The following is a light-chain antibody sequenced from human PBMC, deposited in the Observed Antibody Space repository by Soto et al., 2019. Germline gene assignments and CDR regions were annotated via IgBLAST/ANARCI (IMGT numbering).Light chain of an antibody. CDR1: VSDVGSFGP. J-gene: IGLJ1*01. CDR2: EGN. Sequence: QSVLTQPASVSGSPGQSITISCTGSVSDVGSFGPVSWSQQHPGQVPKLIIYEGNRRPSGVSSRFSGSKSGNTASLTISGLQAEDEDDYYCCSYVGARTYVSGAGTKVTVL. V-gene: IGLV2-23*01. CDR3: CSYVGARTYV.